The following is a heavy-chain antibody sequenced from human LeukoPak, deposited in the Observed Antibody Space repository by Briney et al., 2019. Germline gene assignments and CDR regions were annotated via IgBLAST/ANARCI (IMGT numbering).Heavy chain of an antibody. V-gene: IGHV3-23*01. CDR3: ARGLYCSSTSCYFGAFDI. Sequence: GGSPRLSCAASGFTFSSYAMSWVRQAPGKGLEWVSAISGGGGSTYYADSVKGRFTISRDNAKNSLYLQMNSLRAEDTAVYYCARGLYCSSTSCYFGAFDIWGQGTMVTVSS. CDR1: GFTFSSYA. D-gene: IGHD2-2*01. CDR2: ISGGGGST. J-gene: IGHJ3*02.